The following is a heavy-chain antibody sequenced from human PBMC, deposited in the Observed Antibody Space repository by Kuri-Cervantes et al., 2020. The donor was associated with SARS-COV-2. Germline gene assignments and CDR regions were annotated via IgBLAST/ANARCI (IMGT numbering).Heavy chain of an antibody. CDR2: IYYSGST. V-gene: IGHV4-61*01. Sequence: SETLSLTCTVSGGSITFGYYYWSWIRQPPGKGLEWIGYIYYSGSTNYNPSLKSRVTISVDTSKNQFSLKLSSVTAADTAVYYCAREQGGSYPEGGWDYWGQGTLVTVSS. J-gene: IGHJ4*02. D-gene: IGHD1-26*01. CDR3: AREQGGSYPEGGWDY. CDR1: GGSITFGYYY.